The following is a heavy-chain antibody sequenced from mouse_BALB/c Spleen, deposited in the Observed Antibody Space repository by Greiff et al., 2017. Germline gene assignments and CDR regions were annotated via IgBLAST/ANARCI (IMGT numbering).Heavy chain of an antibody. CDR1: GFTFSSYT. CDR2: ISDGGSYT. D-gene: IGHD3-1*01. V-gene: IGHV5-4*02. Sequence: DVKLVESGGGLVKPGGSLKLSCAASGFTFSSYTMYWVRQTPEKRLEWVATISDGGSYTYYPDSVKGRFTISRDNAKNNLYLQMSSLKSEDTAMYYCARGGGSWFAYWGQGTLVTVSA. J-gene: IGHJ3*01. CDR3: ARGGGSWFAY.